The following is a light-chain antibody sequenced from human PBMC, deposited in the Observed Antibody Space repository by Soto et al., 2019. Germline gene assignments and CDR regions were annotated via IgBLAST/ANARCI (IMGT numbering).Light chain of an antibody. V-gene: IGKV3-15*01. CDR3: QQYNNWPPPCT. CDR1: QSVSRN. J-gene: IGKJ1*01. CDR2: DAS. Sequence: ESVLTQSPGTLSVSPGERATLSCRASQSVSRNLAWYQQKPGQAPSLLIYDASARATGIPDRFSGSGFGTEFTLTITSLQSEDFALYYCQQYNNWPPPCTFGQGTKV.